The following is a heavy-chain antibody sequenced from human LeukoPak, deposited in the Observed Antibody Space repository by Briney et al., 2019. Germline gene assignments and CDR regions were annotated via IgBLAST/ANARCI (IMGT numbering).Heavy chain of an antibody. CDR1: GFTFSDYY. J-gene: IGHJ3*02. D-gene: IGHD6-13*01. Sequence: GGSLRLSCAASGFTFSDYYMSWIRQAPGKGLEWVSYISSSGSTIYYADSVKGRFTISRDNAKNSLYLQMNSLRAEDTAVYYCARLRADSSSYGSDDAFDIWSQGTMVTVSS. V-gene: IGHV3-11*01. CDR3: ARLRADSSSYGSDDAFDI. CDR2: ISSSGSTI.